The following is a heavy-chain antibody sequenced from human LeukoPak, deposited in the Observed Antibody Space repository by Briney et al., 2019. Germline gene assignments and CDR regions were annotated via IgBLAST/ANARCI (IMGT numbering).Heavy chain of an antibody. J-gene: IGHJ6*03. D-gene: IGHD4-23*01. V-gene: IGHV3-11*04. CDR2: ISSSGSTI. CDR1: GFTFSDYY. CDR3: AREGQVTTVDYMDV. Sequence: GGSLRLSCAASGFTFSDYYMSWIRQAPGKGLEWVSYISSSGSTIYYADSVKGRFTISRDNAKNSLYLQMNSLRAEDTAVYYCAREGQVTTVDYMDVWGKGTTVTVSS.